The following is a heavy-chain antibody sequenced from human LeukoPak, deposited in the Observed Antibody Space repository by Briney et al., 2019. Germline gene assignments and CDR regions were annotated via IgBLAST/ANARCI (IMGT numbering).Heavy chain of an antibody. Sequence: GGSLRLSCAASGFTFSNYAMSWARQAPGKGLEWVSGISGRGGKTFYADSVKGRFTISRDNSKNTLYLLMKSLRAEDTAVYYCAKSDHDSSGYFDYWGQGTLVTVSS. CDR2: ISGRGGKT. D-gene: IGHD3-22*01. J-gene: IGHJ4*02. CDR1: GFTFSNYA. V-gene: IGHV3-23*01. CDR3: AKSDHDSSGYFDY.